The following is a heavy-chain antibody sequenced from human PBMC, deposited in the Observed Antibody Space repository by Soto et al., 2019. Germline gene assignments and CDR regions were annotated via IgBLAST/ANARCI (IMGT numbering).Heavy chain of an antibody. CDR1: GGSTDGSS. D-gene: IGHD3-22*01. J-gene: IGHJ3*01. V-gene: IGHV4-59*01. CDR2: IHNSGAT. CDR3: ARVLVNARYDRSGYDTFDV. Sequence: SETLSLTCTVSGGSTDGSSWSWIRQPPGKGLEWIGYIHNSGATKFRSSLKSRLDMSVDTSKNQFSLILTSVTAADTAVYYCARVLVNARYDRSGYDTFDVWGQGTTVTVSS.